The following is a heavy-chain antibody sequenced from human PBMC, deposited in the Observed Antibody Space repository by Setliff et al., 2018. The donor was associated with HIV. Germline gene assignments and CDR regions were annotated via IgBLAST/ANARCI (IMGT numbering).Heavy chain of an antibody. Sequence: PGESLKISCAASGFSFRSYAVSWVRQAPGKGLEWVSVISGSGDITYYRESVKGRFTVSRHNSNNTVYLQMNSLRAEDTAMYYCAKTQTVITVYGPFDSWGQGTPVTVSS. CDR3: AKTQTVITVYGPFDS. D-gene: IGHD4-4*01. V-gene: IGHV3-23*01. CDR2: ISGSGDIT. J-gene: IGHJ4*02. CDR1: GFSFRSYA.